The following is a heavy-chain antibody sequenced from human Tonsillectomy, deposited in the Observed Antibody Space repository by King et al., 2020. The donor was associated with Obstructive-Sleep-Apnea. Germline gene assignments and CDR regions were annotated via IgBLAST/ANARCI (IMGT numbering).Heavy chain of an antibody. CDR2: IYYSGST. J-gene: IGHJ6*02. V-gene: IGHV4-59*08. Sequence: QLQESGPGLVKPSETLSLTCTVSGGSISSYYWSWIRQPPGKGLEWIGYIYYSGSTNYNPSLKGRVTISVDTSKNQFSLKLSSVTAAGTAVYYCARSTYYYYGMDVWGQGTTVTVSS. CDR1: GGSISSYY. CDR3: ARSTYYYYGMDV.